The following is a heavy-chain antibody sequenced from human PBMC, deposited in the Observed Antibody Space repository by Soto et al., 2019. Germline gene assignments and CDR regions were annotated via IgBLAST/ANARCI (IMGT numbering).Heavy chain of an antibody. CDR1: GFIVSDYW. Sequence: GGSLRLSCAASGFIVSDYWVNWVRQAPGKGLEWVASIKQDGSEKYYVDSVEGRFTISRDNAKNSLYLQLNSLRAEDTAVYYCARDGVAAGLYFDYWGQGALVTVSS. J-gene: IGHJ4*02. D-gene: IGHD2-15*01. CDR2: IKQDGSEK. CDR3: ARDGVAAGLYFDY. V-gene: IGHV3-7*01.